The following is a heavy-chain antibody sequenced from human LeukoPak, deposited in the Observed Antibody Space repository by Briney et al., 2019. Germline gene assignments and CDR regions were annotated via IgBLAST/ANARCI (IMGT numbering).Heavy chain of an antibody. CDR3: ARDRAGHCSGGSCLSFQH. V-gene: IGHV1-18*01. CDR2: ISAYNGNT. D-gene: IGHD2-15*01. J-gene: IGHJ1*01. Sequence: ASVKVPCKASGYTFTSYGISWVRQAPGQGLEWMGWISAYNGNTNYAQKLQGRVTMTTDTSTSTAYMELRSLRSDDTAVYYCARDRAGHCSGGSCLSFQHWGQGTLVTASS. CDR1: GYTFTSYG.